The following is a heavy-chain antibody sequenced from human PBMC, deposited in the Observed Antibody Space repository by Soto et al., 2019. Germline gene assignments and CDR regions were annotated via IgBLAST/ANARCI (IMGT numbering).Heavy chain of an antibody. CDR2: IIPISGRA. D-gene: IGHD1-1*01. V-gene: IGHV1-69*01. CDR3: ARGWNDFPH. J-gene: IGHJ4*02. Sequence: QVQLVQSGAEVKKPGSSVKVACKASGGTFSSYVISLVRQAPGQGLECMGGIIPISGRANYAPNFQGRVSMTADESTTTVYMELSSLRSEDTAVYYCARGWNDFPHWGQGTLVTVSS. CDR1: GGTFSSYV.